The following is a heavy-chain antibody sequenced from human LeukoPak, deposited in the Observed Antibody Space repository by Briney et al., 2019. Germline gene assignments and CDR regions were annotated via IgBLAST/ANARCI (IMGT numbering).Heavy chain of an antibody. CDR2: INPSDRST. J-gene: IGHJ4*02. D-gene: IGHD3-10*01. CDR3: AKIGSENIRRGELLLRRCFLDY. Sequence: ASVKVSCKASGYTFTTYYMHWVRQAPGQGLEWMGIINPSDRSTSYAQNFQGRATFTTDETTSTVYMELSSLTFEDTALYFCAKIGSENIRRGELLLRRCFLDYWGQGTLVTVSS. CDR1: GYTFTTYY. V-gene: IGHV1-46*01.